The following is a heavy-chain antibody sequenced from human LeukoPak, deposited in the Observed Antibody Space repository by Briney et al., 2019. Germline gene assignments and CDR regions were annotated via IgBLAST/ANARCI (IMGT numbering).Heavy chain of an antibody. CDR1: GFTFSSYS. Sequence: PGGSLRLSCAASGFTFSSYSLDWVRQAPGMGLEWVSSISSSSTYIYYADSVKGRFTISRDDAKNSLYLRMNSLRAEDTAMYYCARDLGYSSGLDYWGQGTLVTVSP. D-gene: IGHD6-19*01. V-gene: IGHV3-21*01. CDR3: ARDLGYSSGLDY. J-gene: IGHJ4*02. CDR2: ISSSSTYI.